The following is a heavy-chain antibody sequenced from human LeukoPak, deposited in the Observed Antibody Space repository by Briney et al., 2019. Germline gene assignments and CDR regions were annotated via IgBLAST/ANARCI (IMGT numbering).Heavy chain of an antibody. V-gene: IGHV6-1*01. CDR2: TYYRSKWYN. D-gene: IGHD6-19*01. J-gene: IGHJ4*02. Sequence: SQTLSLTCVVSGDSVSSKNGAWNWIRQSPSRGLEWLGRTYYRSKWYNDYAESMEGRMTISQDTSKNQYSLHLNSVTPDDTAVYYCARDFGTTGWHTFDYWGQGALVTVSS. CDR3: ARDFGTTGWHTFDY. CDR1: GDSVSSKNGA.